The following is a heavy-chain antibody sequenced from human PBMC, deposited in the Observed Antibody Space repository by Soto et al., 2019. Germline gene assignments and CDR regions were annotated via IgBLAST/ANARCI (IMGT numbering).Heavy chain of an antibody. Sequence: ASVKVSCKASGFSLTGYYFHWIRAAPGQGLEWLGWINPDTGGTTYAQKFQGRVTLTWDTSISTAYMELSSLRPDDTAMYYCARERYQVLSEGMDVWGQGTSVTVSS. CDR1: GFSLTGYY. J-gene: IGHJ6*02. D-gene: IGHD2-8*01. CDR3: ARERYQVLSEGMDV. V-gene: IGHV1-2*02. CDR2: INPDTGGT.